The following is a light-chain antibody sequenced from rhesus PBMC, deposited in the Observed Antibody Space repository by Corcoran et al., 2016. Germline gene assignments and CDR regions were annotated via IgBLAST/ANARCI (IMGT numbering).Light chain of an antibody. Sequence: DIVMTQTPLSLPITPGEPASISCRSSQSLLHSNGNTYLHWYLQKPGQSPQLLIYGGSNRASGVPDRFSGSGAGTYFTLKISKVEAEDVGVYYCVQAIAFPYSFGQGTKVEIK. CDR2: GGS. V-gene: IGKV2-72*01. CDR3: VQAIAFPYS. CDR1: QSLLHSNGNTY. J-gene: IGKJ2*01.